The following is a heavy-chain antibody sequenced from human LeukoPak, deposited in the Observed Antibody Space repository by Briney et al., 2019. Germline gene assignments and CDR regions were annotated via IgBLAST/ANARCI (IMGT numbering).Heavy chain of an antibody. Sequence: GGSLRLSCAASGFTFSTYAMHWVRQAPGKGLEWVAVISNDGSSKYYAGSVKGRFTISRDNSKNTLYLQMNSLRVEDTAVYYCASELIVAMTSDYWGQGTLVTVSS. J-gene: IGHJ4*02. D-gene: IGHD5-12*01. CDR2: ISNDGSSK. V-gene: IGHV3-30-3*01. CDR1: GFTFSTYA. CDR3: ASELIVAMTSDY.